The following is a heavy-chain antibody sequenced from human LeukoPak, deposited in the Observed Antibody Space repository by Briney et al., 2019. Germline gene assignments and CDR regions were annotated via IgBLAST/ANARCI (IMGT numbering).Heavy chain of an antibody. D-gene: IGHD5-18*01. J-gene: IGHJ4*02. CDR1: GGTFSSYA. CDR2: IIASFGTA. Sequence: ASVKVSCKASGGTFSSYAISWVRQAPGQGLEWMGGIIASFGTAKYAQKFQGRVTITADESTSTDYMELSSLRSADTAVYYCATTGQDTAMVLSFDYWGQGTLVTVSS. V-gene: IGHV1-69*13. CDR3: ATTGQDTAMVLSFDY.